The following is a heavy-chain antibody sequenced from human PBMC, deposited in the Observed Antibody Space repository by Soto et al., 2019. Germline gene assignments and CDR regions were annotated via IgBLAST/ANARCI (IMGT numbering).Heavy chain of an antibody. CDR2: IIPILGIA. V-gene: IGHV1-69*04. D-gene: IGHD5-12*01. Sequence: ASVKVSCKASGGTFSSYTISWVRQAPGQGLEWMGRIIPILGIANYAQKFQGRVTITADKSTSTAYMELSSLRSEDTAVYYCARDLGDGYNYWYFDLWGRGTLVTVSS. CDR1: GGTFSSYT. CDR3: ARDLGDGYNYWYFDL. J-gene: IGHJ2*01.